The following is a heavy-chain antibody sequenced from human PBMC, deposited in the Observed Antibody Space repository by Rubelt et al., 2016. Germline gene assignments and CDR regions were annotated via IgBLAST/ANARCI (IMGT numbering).Heavy chain of an antibody. V-gene: IGHV1-69*01. Sequence: WVGGIIPIFGTANYAQKFQGRVTITADESTSTAYMELSSLRSEDTAVYYCASARRGYCSSTSCSWDAFDIWGQGTMVTVSS. CDR2: IIPIFGTA. D-gene: IGHD2-2*01. J-gene: IGHJ3*02. CDR3: ASARRGYCSSTSCSWDAFDI.